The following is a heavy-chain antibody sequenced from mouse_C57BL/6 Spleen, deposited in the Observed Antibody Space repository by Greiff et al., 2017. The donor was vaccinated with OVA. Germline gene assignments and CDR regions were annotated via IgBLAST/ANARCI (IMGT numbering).Heavy chain of an antibody. J-gene: IGHJ4*01. D-gene: IGHD2-4*01. CDR3: ARGGYYDSYYYAMDY. V-gene: IGHV1-75*01. CDR1: GYTFTDYY. CDR2: IFPGSGST. Sequence: QVQLQQSGPELVKPGASVKISCKASGYTFTDYYINWVKQRPGQGLEWIGWIFPGSGSTYYNVKFKGKATLTVDKSSSTAYMLLSSLTSEDSAVYFCARGGYYDSYYYAMDYWGQGTSVTVSS.